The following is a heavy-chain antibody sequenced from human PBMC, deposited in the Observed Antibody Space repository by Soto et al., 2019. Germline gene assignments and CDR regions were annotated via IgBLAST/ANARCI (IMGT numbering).Heavy chain of an antibody. CDR3: ERQAVNLSCYCGKDD. J-gene: IGHJ6*02. CDR2: IYYSGST. V-gene: IGHV4-39*01. CDR1: GGSISSSSYY. Sequence: ETLSIAFPVSGGSISSSSYYWGWIRQPPGKGLEWIGSIYYSGSTYYNPSLKSRVTIYVDTSKNQFSLKLSSVTAADTAVYDCERQAVNLSCYCGKDDWGQGTTVTVYS.